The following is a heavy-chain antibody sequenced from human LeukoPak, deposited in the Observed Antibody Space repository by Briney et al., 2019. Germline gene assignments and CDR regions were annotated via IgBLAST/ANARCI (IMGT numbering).Heavy chain of an antibody. V-gene: IGHV4-4*07. D-gene: IGHD5-12*01. Sequence: SETLSLTCTVSGGSISNYYWNWIRQSAGRGLESIGRIHSSGSTNYSPSLKSRVTMSVDTSKNQFSLKLSSVTAADTAVYYCARVNGYDYQDAFDIWGQGTMVTVSS. CDR3: ARVNGYDYQDAFDI. CDR1: GGSISNYY. J-gene: IGHJ3*02. CDR2: IHSSGST.